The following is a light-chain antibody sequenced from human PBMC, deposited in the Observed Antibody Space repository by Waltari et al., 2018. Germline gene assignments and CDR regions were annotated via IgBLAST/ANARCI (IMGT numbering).Light chain of an antibody. J-gene: IGKJ1*01. Sequence: EIVLTQSPGTLSLSPGERATLPCRASQSVGTSLAWYQQKRCQAPRLLIYGTFSRATGIPDRFSGSGSGTDFSLTISRLEPEDYAVYYCQHYVRLPATFGQGTKVEIK. CDR3: QHYVRLPAT. CDR2: GTF. CDR1: QSVGTS. V-gene: IGKV3-20*01.